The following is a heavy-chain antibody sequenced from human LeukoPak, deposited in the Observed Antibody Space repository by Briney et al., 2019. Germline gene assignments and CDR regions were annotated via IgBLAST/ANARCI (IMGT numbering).Heavy chain of an antibody. J-gene: IGHJ5*02. CDR1: GYTFTAYY. Sequence: ASVKVSCKASGYTFTAYYLLWVRQAPGQGLEWMGIINPSGGSTSYAQKFQGRVTMTRDMSTSTVYMELSSLRSEDTAVYYCASGFCGGDCYFDHWGQGTLVTVSS. V-gene: IGHV1-46*01. D-gene: IGHD2-21*02. CDR2: INPSGGST. CDR3: ASGFCGGDCYFDH.